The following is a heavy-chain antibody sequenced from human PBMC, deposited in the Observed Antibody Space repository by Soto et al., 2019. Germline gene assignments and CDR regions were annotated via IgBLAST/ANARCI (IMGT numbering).Heavy chain of an antibody. CDR1: GGSISIGGYY. CDR3: ARFPYNRVTAFDY. Sequence: TLSLTCTVSGGSISIGGYYLSWSRQHPGKGLEWIGYIYYSGSTYYNPSLKSRVTISVDTSKTHFSLKLSSVTAADTAVYYCARFPYNRVTAFDYWGQGTVVTVSS. D-gene: IGHD2-21*02. V-gene: IGHV4-31*03. J-gene: IGHJ4*02. CDR2: IYYSGST.